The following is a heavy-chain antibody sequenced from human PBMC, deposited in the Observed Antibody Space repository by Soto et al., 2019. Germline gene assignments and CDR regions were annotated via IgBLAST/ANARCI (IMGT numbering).Heavy chain of an antibody. CDR3: AKVPYYDFWSGYLYFDY. V-gene: IGHV3-23*01. Sequence: GGSLRLSCAASGFTFSSYAMSWVRQAPGKGLEWVAAISGSGGNTYYADSVKGRFTISRDNSKNTLYLQMNSLRAEDTDVSYCAKVPYYDFWSGYLYFDYWGQGTLVTVSS. D-gene: IGHD3-3*01. CDR1: GFTFSSYA. J-gene: IGHJ4*02. CDR2: ISGSGGNT.